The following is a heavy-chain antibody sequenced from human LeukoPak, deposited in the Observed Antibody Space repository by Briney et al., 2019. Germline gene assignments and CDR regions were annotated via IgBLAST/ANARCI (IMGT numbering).Heavy chain of an antibody. CDR2: IYHSGST. Sequence: SGTLSLTCAVSGGSISSSNWWSWVRQPPGKGLEWIGEIYHSGSTNYNPSLKSRVTISVDTSKNQFSLKLSSVTAADTAVYYCARSGRSAAGFFDYWGQGTLVTVSS. V-gene: IGHV4-4*02. D-gene: IGHD6-13*01. CDR1: GGSISSSNW. CDR3: ARSGRSAAGFFDY. J-gene: IGHJ4*02.